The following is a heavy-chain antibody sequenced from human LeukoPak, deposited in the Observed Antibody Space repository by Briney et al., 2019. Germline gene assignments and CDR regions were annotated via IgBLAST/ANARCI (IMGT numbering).Heavy chain of an antibody. CDR2: ISAYNGNT. D-gene: IGHD2-21*02. J-gene: IGHJ6*02. Sequence: ASVKVSCKASGYTFTSYGISWVRQAPGQGLEWMGWISAYNGNTNYAQKLQGRVTMPTDTSTSTASMELRSLSSDDTAVYYCSGPVPPPPPYCGGDCYSGGYYYYGMDVWGQGTTVTVSS. CDR1: GYTFTSYG. V-gene: IGHV1-18*01. CDR3: SGPVPPPPPYCGGDCYSGGYYYYGMDV.